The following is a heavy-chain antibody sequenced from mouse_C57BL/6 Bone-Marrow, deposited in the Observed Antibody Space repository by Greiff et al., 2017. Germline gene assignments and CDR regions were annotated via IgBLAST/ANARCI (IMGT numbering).Heavy chain of an antibody. CDR2: INSDGGST. V-gene: IGHV5-2*03. D-gene: IGHD2-2*01. J-gene: IGHJ4*01. Sequence: EVMLVESGGGLVQPGESLKLSCESTEYEFPSHDMSWVRKTPEKRLELVAAINSDGGSTYYPDTMERRFIISRDNTKKTLYLQMSSLRSEDTALYYCASSYGYEDYYAMDYWGQGTLVTVSS. CDR3: ASSYGYEDYYAMDY. CDR1: EYEFPSHD.